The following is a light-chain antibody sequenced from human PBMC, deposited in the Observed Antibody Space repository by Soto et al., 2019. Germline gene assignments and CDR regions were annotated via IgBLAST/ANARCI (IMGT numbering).Light chain of an antibody. CDR2: GAF. CDR1: QSVSDN. J-gene: IGKJ1*01. V-gene: IGKV3-15*01. Sequence: EILMTQSPFTLSVSPLERVTLSCRASQSVSDNLAWYQQKPGQAPSLLIYGAFTRATGVPARFSGAGSGTEFTLTISSLQSEDFALYYCQQYNDWPLTFGQGTKV. CDR3: QQYNDWPLT.